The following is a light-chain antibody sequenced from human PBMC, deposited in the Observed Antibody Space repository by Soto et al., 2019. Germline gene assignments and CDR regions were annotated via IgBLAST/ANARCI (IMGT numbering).Light chain of an antibody. CDR1: HSVRSN. J-gene: IGKJ5*01. CDR3: QQYNNWPPIT. V-gene: IGKV3-15*01. CDR2: AAS. Sequence: EIVMTESPATLSLSQGERANLSCRASHSVRSNLDWYQQKPGPHPRLVIYAASTRATSIPDRFSGSVSGTEFALTISNLQSEDFAVYYCQQYNNWPPITFGQGTRLEIK.